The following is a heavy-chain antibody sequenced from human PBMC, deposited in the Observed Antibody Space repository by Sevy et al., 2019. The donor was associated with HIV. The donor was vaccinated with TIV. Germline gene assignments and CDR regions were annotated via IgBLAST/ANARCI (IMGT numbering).Heavy chain of an antibody. J-gene: IGHJ4*02. CDR1: GFTFNDSA. CDR2: INWNSGSI. V-gene: IGHV3-9*01. Sequence: GWSLRLSCAASGFTFNDSAMYWVRQAPGKGLEWVSGINWNSGSIGYGDSVKGRFTISRDNAKNSLYLQMNSLRVEDTAFYYCAKGYDLDYWGQGTLVTVSS. CDR3: AKGYDLDY. D-gene: IGHD3-16*01.